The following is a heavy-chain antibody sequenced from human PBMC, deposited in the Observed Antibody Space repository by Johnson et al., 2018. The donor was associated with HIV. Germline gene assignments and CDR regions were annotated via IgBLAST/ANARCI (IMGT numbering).Heavy chain of an antibody. CDR1: GFTVNNNS. V-gene: IGHV3-53*01. CDR2: IYTGGST. J-gene: IGHJ3*02. D-gene: IGHD6-13*01. Sequence: VQLVESGGGLLQPGESLRLSCAASGFTVNNNSMNWVRQTPGKGLEWVSVIYTGGSTYYADSVKGRFTISRDNSKNTLFLQMNSLRAEDTAVYYCARGHSPDAFDIWGQGTIVTVSS. CDR3: ARGHSPDAFDI.